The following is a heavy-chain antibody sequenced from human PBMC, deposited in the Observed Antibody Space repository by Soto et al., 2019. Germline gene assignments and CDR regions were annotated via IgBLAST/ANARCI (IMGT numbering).Heavy chain of an antibody. J-gene: IGHJ3*02. V-gene: IGHV4-34*01. CDR3: ARGRYYDILTGYQTGEYAFDI. CDR1: GGSFSGYY. Sequence: SETLSLTCAVYGGSFSGYYWSWIRQPPGKGLEWIGEINHSGSTNYNPSLKSRVTISVDTSKNQFSLKLSSVTAADTAVYYCARGRYYDILTGYQTGEYAFDIWGQGTMVTVSS. CDR2: INHSGST. D-gene: IGHD3-9*01.